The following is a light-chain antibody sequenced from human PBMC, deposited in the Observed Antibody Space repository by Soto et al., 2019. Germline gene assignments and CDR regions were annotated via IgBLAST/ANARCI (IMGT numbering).Light chain of an antibody. CDR2: DAS. V-gene: IGKV1D-13*01. Sequence: IQLTQSPSSLSASVGDRVTITCRASQGISSALAWYQQKPGKPPQLLIYDASTLESGVPSRFSGSGSGTEFTLTISSLQPEEFATYDCEQYYNYPYTFGRGTNLEI. J-gene: IGKJ2*01. CDR1: QGISSA. CDR3: EQYYNYPYT.